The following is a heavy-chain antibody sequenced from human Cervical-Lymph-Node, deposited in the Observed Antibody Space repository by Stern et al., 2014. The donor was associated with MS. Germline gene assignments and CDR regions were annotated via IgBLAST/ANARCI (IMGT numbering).Heavy chain of an antibody. CDR2: ISPLMGTT. J-gene: IGHJ4*02. CDR3: VRDQGGIAAS. CDR1: GGTFSSIE. V-gene: IGHV1-69*01. Sequence: VQLLESGAEVKQPGSSMKVSCKASGGTFSSIEISWVRQTPGQGLEWLGGISPLMGTTNYAQQVQGRVTIVADESTNTVNMELSRLRSEDTAVYYCVRDQGGIAASWGQGTLVTVSS. D-gene: IGHD6-13*01.